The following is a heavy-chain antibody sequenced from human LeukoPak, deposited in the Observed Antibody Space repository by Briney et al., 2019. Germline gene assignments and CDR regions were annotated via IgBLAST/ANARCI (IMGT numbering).Heavy chain of an antibody. Sequence: PSETLSLTCVVSGGSISGTKWWTWVRQSPQTGLGWIGEVFHSGATNHNPSLKSRLTISVDKSKNQFSLQLTSATAADTAVYYCARAEQLVIDVWGKGTTVIVSS. J-gene: IGHJ6*03. CDR3: ARAEQLVIDV. D-gene: IGHD6-13*01. V-gene: IGHV4-4*02. CDR1: GGSISGTKW. CDR2: VFHSGAT.